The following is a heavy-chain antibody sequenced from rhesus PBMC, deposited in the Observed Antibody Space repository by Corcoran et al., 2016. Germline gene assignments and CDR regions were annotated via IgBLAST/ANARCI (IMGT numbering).Heavy chain of an antibody. CDR3: ARVFSY. J-gene: IGHJ4*01. D-gene: IGHD2-27*01. CDR2: VYGISGST. Sequence: QVQLQESGPGVVKPSETLSLTCAVSGGSINSAYDWSWIRQLPGEGLEWSGYVYGISGSTHYHPSLKIRVTISKDASKPQFSLKLSSVTAADTAVYYCARVFSYWGQGVLVTVSS. V-gene: IGHV4-76*01. CDR1: GGSINSAYD.